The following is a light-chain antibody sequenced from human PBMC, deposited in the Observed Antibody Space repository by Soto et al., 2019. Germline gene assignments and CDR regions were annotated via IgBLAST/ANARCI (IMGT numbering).Light chain of an antibody. J-gene: IGLJ2*01. V-gene: IGLV1-47*01. Sequence: QSVLTQPPSASGTPGQRVNISWSGSSSNIGSNYVYWYRQFPGTAPKLLIQRNNQRPSGVPARFSGSNSGTSASLAISGLRSEDEADYYCGGWDDSLSGPVFGGGTKLTVL. CDR2: RNN. CDR1: SSNIGSNY. CDR3: GGWDDSLSGPV.